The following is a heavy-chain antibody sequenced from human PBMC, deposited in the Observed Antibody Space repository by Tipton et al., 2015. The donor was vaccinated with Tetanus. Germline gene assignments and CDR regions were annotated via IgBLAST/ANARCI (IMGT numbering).Heavy chain of an antibody. CDR1: GYNFTIYW. CDR3: ARRRTTTALYYCFDS. D-gene: IGHD4-17*01. J-gene: IGHJ4*02. Sequence: QLVQSGAEVKKPGESLKISCKGSGYNFTIYWIGWVRQMPGKGLEWMGIIYPGDSNIRYSPSFQGQVTISADRSISTAYLQWSSLKASDTAMYYCARRRTTTALYYCFDSWGQGTLVTVSS. CDR2: IYPGDSNI. V-gene: IGHV5-51*01.